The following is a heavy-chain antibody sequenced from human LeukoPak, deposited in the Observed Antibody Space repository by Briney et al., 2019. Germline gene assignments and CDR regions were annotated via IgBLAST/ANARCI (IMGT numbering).Heavy chain of an antibody. CDR2: INHSGST. J-gene: IGHJ5*02. D-gene: IGHD2-2*01. Sequence: SETLSLTCTVSGGSISSYYWSWIRQPPGKGLEWIGEINHSGSTNYNPSLKSRVTISVDTSKNQFSLKLSSVTAADTAVYYCARVVPAALFWFDPWGQGTLVTVSS. CDR3: ARVVPAALFWFDP. CDR1: GGSISSYY. V-gene: IGHV4-34*01.